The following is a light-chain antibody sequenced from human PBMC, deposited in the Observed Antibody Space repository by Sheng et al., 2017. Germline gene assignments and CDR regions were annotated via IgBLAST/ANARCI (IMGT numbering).Light chain of an antibody. V-gene: IGKV1-5*03. CDR2: KAS. J-gene: IGKJ1*01. CDR3: QQYKSYSRT. Sequence: DIQMTQSPSTLSASVGDRVTITCRASESISDWLAWYQQKPGKAPKLLMYKASTLKSGVPSRFSGSGSGTEFSLTISSLQPDDFATYHCQQYKSYSRTFGQGTKVEIK. CDR1: ESISDW.